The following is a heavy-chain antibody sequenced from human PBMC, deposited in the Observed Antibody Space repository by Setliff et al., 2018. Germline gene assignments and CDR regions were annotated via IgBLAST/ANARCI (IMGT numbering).Heavy chain of an antibody. CDR2: LKPGDSGI. V-gene: IGHV5-51*01. Sequence: GESLKISCQGSGYTFTNYWIGWVRQMPGKGLEWMGILKPGDSGIRYSPSFQGQVTLLADTSIATAYLHWTSLKASDTAMYYCVRHTYYDSSGYYSYFDYWGQGALVTVSS. CDR1: GYTFTNYW. CDR3: VRHTYYDSSGYYSYFDY. J-gene: IGHJ4*02. D-gene: IGHD3-22*01.